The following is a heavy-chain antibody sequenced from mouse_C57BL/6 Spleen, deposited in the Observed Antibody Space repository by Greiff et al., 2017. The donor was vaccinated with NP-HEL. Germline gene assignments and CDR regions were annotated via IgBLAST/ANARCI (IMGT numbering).Heavy chain of an antibody. V-gene: IGHV2-5*01. J-gene: IGHJ2*01. Sequence: QVQLQQSGPGLVQPSQSLSITCTVSGFSLTSYGVHWVRQSPGKGLEWLGVIWRGGSTDYNAAFMSRLCLTKDNSKSQVCFNMNILQADDTAIYYCAKKGDYSNFFDYWGQGTTLTVSS. D-gene: IGHD2-5*01. CDR2: IWRGGST. CDR3: AKKGDYSNFFDY. CDR1: GFSLTSYG.